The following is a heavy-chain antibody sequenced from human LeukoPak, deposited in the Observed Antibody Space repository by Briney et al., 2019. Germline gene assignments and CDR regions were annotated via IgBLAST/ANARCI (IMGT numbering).Heavy chain of an antibody. CDR2: IKQDGSQT. CDR3: TRKGLPDY. Sequence: GGSLRLSCAASGFTFSDYWMAWVRQAPGKGLEWMANIKQDGSQTYYVDSVKGRFTISRDNAKNSLYLQMNSLRAEDTALYYCTRKGLPDYWGQGTLVTVSS. CDR1: GFTFSDYW. J-gene: IGHJ4*02. V-gene: IGHV3-7*01.